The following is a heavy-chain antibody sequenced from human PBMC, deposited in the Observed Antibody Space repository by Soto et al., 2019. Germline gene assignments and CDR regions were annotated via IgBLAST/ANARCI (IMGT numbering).Heavy chain of an antibody. Sequence: QVQLVQSGSEVKKPGASVKVSCKASGCTFTNYGMSWVRQAPRQGLEWMGWISAYNGNTNHAQNFQGRVTMTTDTSTNTAYMELRSLRSDDTAVYYCARCYCSVGSCYSCWHFDLWGRGALVTVSS. D-gene: IGHD2-15*01. J-gene: IGHJ2*01. V-gene: IGHV1-18*01. CDR3: ARCYCSVGSCYSCWHFDL. CDR1: GCTFTNYG. CDR2: ISAYNGNT.